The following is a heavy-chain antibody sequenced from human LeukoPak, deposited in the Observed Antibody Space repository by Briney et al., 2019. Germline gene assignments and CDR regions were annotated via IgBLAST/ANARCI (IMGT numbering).Heavy chain of an antibody. D-gene: IGHD3-3*01. CDR2: ISYAGDNT. V-gene: IGHV3-30*04. Sequence: GGSLRLSCAASGFNFSAYAMHWVRQAPGKGLEWLTLISYAGDNTYYADSLKGRFTISRDNAKNSLYLQMNSLRAEDTAVYYCARLREIPVFGVVTKSTSYFDYWGQGTLVTVSS. J-gene: IGHJ4*02. CDR3: ARLREIPVFGVVTKSTSYFDY. CDR1: GFNFSAYA.